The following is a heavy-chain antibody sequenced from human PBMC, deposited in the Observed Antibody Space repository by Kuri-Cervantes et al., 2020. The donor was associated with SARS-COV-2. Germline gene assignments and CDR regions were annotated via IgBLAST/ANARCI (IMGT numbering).Heavy chain of an antibody. CDR3: ARASFAFWSGYYTGYYYDF. CDR1: GFLFSASA. CDR2: IKQDGSEE. Sequence: GGSLRLSCEVSGFLFSASAIHWVRQAPGKGLEWVANIKQDGSEEFYVDSVEGRFTISRDNAKKSLFLQMDSLRAEDTAVYYCARASFAFWSGYYTGYYYDFWGQGALVTVSS. J-gene: IGHJ4*02. V-gene: IGHV3-7*01. D-gene: IGHD3-3*01.